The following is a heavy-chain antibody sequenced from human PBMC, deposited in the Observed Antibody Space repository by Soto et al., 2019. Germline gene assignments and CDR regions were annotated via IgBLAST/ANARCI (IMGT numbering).Heavy chain of an antibody. Sequence: SVKVSCKASGGTFSSYAISWVRQAPGQGLEWMGGIIPIFGTANDAQKFQGRVTITADESTSTAYMELSSLRSEDTAVYYCARDESIAVAFDIWGQGTMVTVSS. CDR1: GGTFSSYA. J-gene: IGHJ3*02. D-gene: IGHD6-6*01. CDR3: ARDESIAVAFDI. V-gene: IGHV1-69*13. CDR2: IIPIFGTA.